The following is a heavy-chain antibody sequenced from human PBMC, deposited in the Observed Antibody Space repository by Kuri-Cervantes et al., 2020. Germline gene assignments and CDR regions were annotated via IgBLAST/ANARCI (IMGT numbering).Heavy chain of an antibody. CDR1: GFTFSSYA. Sequence: GESLKISCAASGFTFSSYAMHWVRQAPGKGLEYVSAISSNGGSTYYADSVKGRFTISRDNSKNTLYLQMGSLRAEDMAVYYCARTEPMTTVTIGAFDIWGQGTMVTVSS. J-gene: IGHJ3*02. CDR3: ARTEPMTTVTIGAFDI. D-gene: IGHD4-11*01. CDR2: ISSNGGST. V-gene: IGHV3-64*02.